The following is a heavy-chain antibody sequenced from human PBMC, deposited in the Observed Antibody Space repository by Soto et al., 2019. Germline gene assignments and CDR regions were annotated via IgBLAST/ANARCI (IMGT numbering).Heavy chain of an antibody. J-gene: IGHJ5*02. CDR2: IYYSGST. CDR1: GGSISSYY. D-gene: IGHD3-10*01. CDR3: ASLGPYYYGSGSYP. V-gene: IGHV4-59*01. Sequence: QVQLQESGPGLVKPSETLSLTCTVSGGSISSYYWSWIRQPPGKGLEWIGYIYYSGSTNYNPSLNSRVTISVDTSTNQFSLKLSSVTAADTAVYYCASLGPYYYGSGSYPWGQGTLVTVSS.